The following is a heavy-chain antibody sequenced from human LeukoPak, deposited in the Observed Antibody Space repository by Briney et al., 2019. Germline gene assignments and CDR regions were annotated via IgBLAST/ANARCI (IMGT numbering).Heavy chain of an antibody. CDR1: ALTFSSHAM. CDR2: VNLQGST. Sequence: GSLRLSCAASALTFSSHAMTWVRQPPGKGLEWIGEVNLQGSTNYNPSLKSRVAISVDKSENHISLKLTSVTAADTAVYYCAREGGPYRPLDYSGQGTLVTVAS. V-gene: IGHV4-4*02. CDR3: AREGGPYRPLDY. J-gene: IGHJ4*02.